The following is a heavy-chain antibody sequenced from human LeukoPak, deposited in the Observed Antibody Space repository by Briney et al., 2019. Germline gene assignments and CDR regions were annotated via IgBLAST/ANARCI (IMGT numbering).Heavy chain of an antibody. D-gene: IGHD1-20*01. J-gene: IGHJ5*02. CDR2: INAGNGNT. Sequence: ASVKVSCKASGYTFTSYAMHWVRQAPGQRLEWMGWINAGNGNTKYSQEFQGRVTITRDTSASTAYMELRSLRSDDTAVYYCARDPSYNWNDARVWFDPWGQGTLVTVSS. CDR1: GYTFTSYA. CDR3: ARDPSYNWNDARVWFDP. V-gene: IGHV1-3*01.